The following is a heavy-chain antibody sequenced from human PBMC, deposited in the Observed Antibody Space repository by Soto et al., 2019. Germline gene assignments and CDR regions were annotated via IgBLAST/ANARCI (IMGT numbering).Heavy chain of an antibody. CDR1: GDSINSYY. D-gene: IGHD2-2*01. Sequence: SETLSLTCTVSGDSINSYYWNWIRQPPGKGLEWIGYIYYSGSTNYNPSLKSRVTISVDTSKNQFSLKLSSVTAADTAVYYCARLLVPAAMTVYYYYYMDVWGKGTTVTVSS. CDR2: IYYSGST. J-gene: IGHJ6*03. CDR3: ARLLVPAAMTVYYYYYMDV. V-gene: IGHV4-59*12.